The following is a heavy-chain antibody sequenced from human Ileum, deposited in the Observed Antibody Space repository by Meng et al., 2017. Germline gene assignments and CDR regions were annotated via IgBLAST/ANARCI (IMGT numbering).Heavy chain of an antibody. CDR1: GFRFSSFG. CDR3: VTDSSPYYRWNY. CDR2: ISGNGGTI. V-gene: IGHV3-23*04. J-gene: IGHJ4*02. D-gene: IGHD3-22*01. Sequence: EVLPVGAGGGLVQPGGSLRLSCADSGFRFSSFGMSWVRQAPGKGLEWVSGISGNGGTIDYADSVKGRFTMSRDKSKNTLYLQMDSLRVEDTAVYYCVTDSSPYYRWNYWGQGTLVTVSS.